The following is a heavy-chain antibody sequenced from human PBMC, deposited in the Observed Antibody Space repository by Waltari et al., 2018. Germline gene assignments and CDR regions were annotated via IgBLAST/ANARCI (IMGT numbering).Heavy chain of an antibody. D-gene: IGHD6-19*01. J-gene: IGHJ3*02. CDR3: ARGRVPEISSGWGNPFDI. CDR2: INPANGDT. V-gene: IGHV1-3*03. CDR1: GYAFTSFP. Sequence: QFQLVQSGSEVKKPGASVKVSCKASGYAFTSFPMHWGRQAPGQRLEWMGWINPANGDTKYSQDFQGRVTIVRDTSASTSYMELNSLRSEDMAVYYCARGRVPEISSGWGNPFDIWGQGTMVTVSS.